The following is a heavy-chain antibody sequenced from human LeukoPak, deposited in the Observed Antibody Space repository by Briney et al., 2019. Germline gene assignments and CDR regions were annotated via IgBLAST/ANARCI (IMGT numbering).Heavy chain of an antibody. V-gene: IGHV3-7*01. CDR3: VKDAGTA. Sequence: GGSLRLSCAASGFTFSNNWMSWVRQAPGKGLECVANIKKDGSEKYYINSVKGRFTISRDNAKNSLYLQMDSLRAEDTALYYCVKDAGTAWGQGTLVTVSS. J-gene: IGHJ5*02. D-gene: IGHD2-8*02. CDR1: GFTFSNNW. CDR2: IKKDGSEK.